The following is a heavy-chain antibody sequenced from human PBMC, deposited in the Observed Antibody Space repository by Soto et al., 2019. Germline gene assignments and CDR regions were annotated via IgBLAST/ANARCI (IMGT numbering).Heavy chain of an antibody. J-gene: IGHJ6*02. CDR1: GGTFSSYA. D-gene: IGHD6-6*01. CDR3: ARDPGIAARLHYYYYGMDV. V-gene: IGHV1-69*13. CDR2: IIPIFGTA. Sequence: SVKVSFKASGGTFSSYAISWLRQAPGQGLEWMGGIIPIFGTANYAQKFQGRVTITADESTSTAYMELSSLRSEDTAVYYCARDPGIAARLHYYYYGMDVWGQGTTVTSP.